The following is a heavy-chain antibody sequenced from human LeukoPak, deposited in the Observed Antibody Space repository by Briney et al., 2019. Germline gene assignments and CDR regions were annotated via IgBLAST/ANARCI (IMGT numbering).Heavy chain of an antibody. CDR1: GVSFSGYY. CDR2: INHSGST. J-gene: IGHJ4*02. V-gene: IGHV4-34*01. Sequence: PSETLSLTCAAYGVSFSGYYWSWIRQPPGKGLEWIGEINHSGSTNYNPSLKSRVTISVDTSKNQFSLKLSSVTAADTAVYYCAREAQYYYDSSGYYNPIDYWGQGTLVTVAS. D-gene: IGHD3-22*01. CDR3: AREAQYYYDSSGYYNPIDY.